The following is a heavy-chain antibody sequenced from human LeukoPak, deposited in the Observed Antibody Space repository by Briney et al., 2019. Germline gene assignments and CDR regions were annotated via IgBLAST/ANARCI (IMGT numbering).Heavy chain of an antibody. CDR2: ISGDGCT. Sequence: GGSLRLSCAASGFTFGSYVMSGVRQAPGKGPEWVSAISGDGCTYYADYVKGRCTISRDNSKNTLYLQMNSLGGEDTALYYCARYCGAASCYSGFDYWGQGTLVTVAS. V-gene: IGHV3-23*01. D-gene: IGHD2-15*01. CDR1: GFTFGSYV. CDR3: ARYCGAASCYSGFDY. J-gene: IGHJ4*02.